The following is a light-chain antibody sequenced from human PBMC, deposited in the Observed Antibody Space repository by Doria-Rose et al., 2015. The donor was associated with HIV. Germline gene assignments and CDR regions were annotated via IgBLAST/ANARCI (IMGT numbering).Light chain of an antibody. J-gene: IGKJ3*01. CDR1: QRLLYTSTNY. Sequence: DIQVAQSPESLGMSLGERANLNCKSNQRLLYTSTNYLAWYQQKPGQPPKLLIYWASTRQSGVPARFSGSGSGTDFTLTISSLEAEDVAVYYCQQYYDTPSFGPGTTVDIK. CDR3: QQYYDTPS. V-gene: IGKV4-1*01. CDR2: WAS.